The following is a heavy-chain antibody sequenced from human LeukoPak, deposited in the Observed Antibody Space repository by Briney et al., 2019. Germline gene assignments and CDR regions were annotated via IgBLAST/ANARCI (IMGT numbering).Heavy chain of an antibody. Sequence: TSENLSLNCTVSGGSISSSSYYWGWIRQPPGKGLEWVGSIYYSRTTYYNPSLKSRVTISVNTSKNQFSLKRSSVTAAATAVYYCARLVGATGAFDYWGLGTLVTVSS. CDR3: ARLVGATGAFDY. J-gene: IGHJ4*02. D-gene: IGHD1-26*01. CDR2: IYYSRTT. V-gene: IGHV4-39*01. CDR1: GGSISSSSYY.